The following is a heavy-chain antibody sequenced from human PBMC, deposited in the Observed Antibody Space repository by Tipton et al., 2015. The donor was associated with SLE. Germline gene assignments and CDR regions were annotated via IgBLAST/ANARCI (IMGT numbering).Heavy chain of an antibody. J-gene: IGHJ4*02. Sequence: RSLRLSCAASGFTFSSYAMHWVRQAPGKGLEWVAVISYDGSNKYYANSVKGRFTISRDNSKNTLYLQMNSLRAEDTAVFYCASELTQDYFDSWGQGTLVTVSS. CDR3: ASELTQDYFDS. CDR1: GFTFSSYA. V-gene: IGHV3-30*04. CDR2: ISYDGSNK.